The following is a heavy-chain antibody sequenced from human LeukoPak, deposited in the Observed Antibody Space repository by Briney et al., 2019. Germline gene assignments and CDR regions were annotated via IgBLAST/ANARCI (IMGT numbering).Heavy chain of an antibody. Sequence: SQTLSLTCAISGDSVSSNSAAWNWIRQSPSRGLEWLGRTYYRSKWYNDYAVSVKSRITINPDTSKNQFSLQLNSVTPEDTAVYYCARDFLLDSSGWYRLKNYYYYMDVWGKGTTVTVSS. D-gene: IGHD6-19*01. V-gene: IGHV6-1*01. J-gene: IGHJ6*03. CDR3: ARDFLLDSSGWYRLKNYYYYMDV. CDR1: GDSVSSNSAA. CDR2: TYYRSKWYN.